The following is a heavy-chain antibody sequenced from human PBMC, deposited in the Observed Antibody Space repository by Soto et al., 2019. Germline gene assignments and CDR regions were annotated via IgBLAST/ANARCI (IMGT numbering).Heavy chain of an antibody. CDR2: IKQDGSEK. Sequence: GGSLRLSCAASGFTFSSYWMSWVRQAPGKGLEWVANIKQDGSEKYYVDSVKGRFTISRDNAKNSLYLQMNSLRAEDTAVYYCARDDTGYSSSWPLYYYYGMDVWGQGTTVTVSS. V-gene: IGHV3-7*05. CDR1: GFTFSSYW. J-gene: IGHJ6*02. CDR3: ARDDTGYSSSWPLYYYYGMDV. D-gene: IGHD6-13*01.